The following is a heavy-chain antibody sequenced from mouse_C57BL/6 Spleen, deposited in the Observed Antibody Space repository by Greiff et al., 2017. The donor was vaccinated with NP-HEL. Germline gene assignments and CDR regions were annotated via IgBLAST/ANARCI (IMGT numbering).Heavy chain of an antibody. V-gene: IGHV5-4*01. CDR1: GFTFSSYA. CDR3: ARDRGDYDGYAMDY. J-gene: IGHJ4*01. D-gene: IGHD2-4*01. CDR2: ISDGGSYT. Sequence: EVKLMESGGGLVKPGGSLKLSCAASGFTFSSYAMSWVRQTPEKRLEWVATISDGGSYTYYPDNVKGRFTISRDNAKNNLYLQMSHLKSEETAMYYCARDRGDYDGYAMDYWGQGTSVTVSS.